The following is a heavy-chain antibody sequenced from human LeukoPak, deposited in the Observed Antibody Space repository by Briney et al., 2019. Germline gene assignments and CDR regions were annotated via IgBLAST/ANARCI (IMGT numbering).Heavy chain of an antibody. CDR3: SRGWFGDYQTYN. CDR2: MNPNSGNT. CDR1: GYTFTTYD. V-gene: IGHV1-8*01. D-gene: IGHD4-17*01. Sequence: ASVKVSCKASGYTFTTYDINWVRQATGQGLEWVGWMNPNSGNTGYAQKFHVKVTMTRNTSISTAYMELQSLRSGDTALYYCSRGWFGDYQTYNWGEGTLVTVSS. J-gene: IGHJ4*02.